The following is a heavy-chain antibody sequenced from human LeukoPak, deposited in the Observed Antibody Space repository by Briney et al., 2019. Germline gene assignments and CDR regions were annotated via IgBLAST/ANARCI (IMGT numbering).Heavy chain of an antibody. J-gene: IGHJ4*02. CDR3: ARDRRDYYDSSGYLGGFDY. CDR2: ISAYNGNT. V-gene: IGHV1-18*01. CDR1: GYTFTSYG. Sequence: ASVKVSCKASGYTFTSYGISWVRQAPGQGLEWMGWISAYNGNTNYAQKLQGRVTMTTDTSTSTAYMELRSLRSDDTAVYYCARDRRDYYDSSGYLGGFDYWGQGTLVTVPS. D-gene: IGHD3-22*01.